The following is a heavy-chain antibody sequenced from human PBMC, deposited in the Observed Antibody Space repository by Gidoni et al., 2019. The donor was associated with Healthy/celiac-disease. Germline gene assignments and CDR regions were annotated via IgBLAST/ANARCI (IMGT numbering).Heavy chain of an antibody. V-gene: IGHV1-46*01. J-gene: IGHJ6*02. CDR2: INPSGGST. CDR1: GYTFTSYY. Sequence: QVQLVQSGAEVKKPGASVKVSCKASGYTFTSYYMHWVRQAPGQGLEWMGIINPSGGSTSYAQKLQGRVTMTRDTSTSTVYMELSSLRSEDTAVYYCARDKSRSRYCSSTSCYKPYYYYGMDVWGQGTTVTVSS. CDR3: ARDKSRSRYCSSTSCYKPYYYYGMDV. D-gene: IGHD2-2*02.